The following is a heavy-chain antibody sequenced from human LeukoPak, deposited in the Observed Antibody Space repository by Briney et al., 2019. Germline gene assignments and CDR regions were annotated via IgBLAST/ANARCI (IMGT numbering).Heavy chain of an antibody. J-gene: IGHJ4*02. Sequence: KPGGSLRLSCAASGFTFSSYSMNWVRQAPGKGLEWVSSISSSSSYIYYADSVKGRFTISRDNAKNSLYLQMNSLRAEGTAVYYCARDHSIVVVPAAMFVPFDYWGQGTLVTVSS. CDR1: GFTFSSYS. CDR3: ARDHSIVVVPAAMFVPFDY. CDR2: ISSSSSYI. D-gene: IGHD2-2*01. V-gene: IGHV3-21*01.